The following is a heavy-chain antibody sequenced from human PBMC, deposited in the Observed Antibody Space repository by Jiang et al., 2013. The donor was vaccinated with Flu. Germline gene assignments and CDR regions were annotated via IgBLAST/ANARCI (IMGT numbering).Heavy chain of an antibody. CDR2: ISAYNGNT. CDR3: ARSLYCSGGSCYSSWFDP. J-gene: IGHJ5*02. D-gene: IGHD2-15*01. CDR1: GYTFTSYG. Sequence: SVKVSCKASGYTFTSYGISWVRQAPGQGLEWMGWISAYNGNTNYAQKLQGRVTMTTDTSTSTAYMELRSLRSDDTVVYYCARSLYCSGGSCYSSWFDPWGQGTLVTVSS. V-gene: IGHV1-18*04.